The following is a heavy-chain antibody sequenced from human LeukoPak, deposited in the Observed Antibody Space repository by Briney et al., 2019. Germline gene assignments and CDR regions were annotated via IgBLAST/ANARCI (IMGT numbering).Heavy chain of an antibody. CDR2: INPNSGGT. CDR3: ARDRQDKAVAGLFDY. J-gene: IGHJ4*02. Sequence: ASVKVSCKASGYTFTGYYMHWVRQAPGQGLEWMGWINPNSGGTNYAQKLQGRVTMTTDTSTSTAYMELRSLRSDDTAVYYCARDRQDKAVAGLFDYWGQGTLVTVSS. CDR1: GYTFTGYY. D-gene: IGHD6-19*01. V-gene: IGHV1-2*02.